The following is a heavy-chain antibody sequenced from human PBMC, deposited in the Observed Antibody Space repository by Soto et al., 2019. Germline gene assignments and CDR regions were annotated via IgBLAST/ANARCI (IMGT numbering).Heavy chain of an antibody. CDR3: ARESQRRWFGEFAYYGMDV. J-gene: IGHJ6*02. V-gene: IGHV3-53*01. CDR2: IYSGGST. Sequence: EVQLVESGGGLIQPGGSLRLSCAASGFTVSSNYMSWVRQAPGKGLEWVSVIYSGGSTYYADSVKGRFTISRDNSKNTLYLQMNSLRAEDTAVYYCARESQRRWFGEFAYYGMDVWGQGTTVTVSS. CDR1: GFTVSSNY. D-gene: IGHD3-10*01.